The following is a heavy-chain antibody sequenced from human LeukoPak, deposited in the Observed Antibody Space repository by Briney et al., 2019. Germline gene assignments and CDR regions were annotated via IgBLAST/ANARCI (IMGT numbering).Heavy chain of an antibody. D-gene: IGHD2-15*01. CDR3: ATRAWELLSFDY. V-gene: IGHV4-31*03. J-gene: IGHJ4*02. Sequence: PSETLSLTCTVSGGSISSSDWYWSWIRQLPGKGLEWIGYIFYSGSTYYNPSLESRVTISLDTSKNQFSLKLSSVTAADTAVYYCATRAWELLSFDYWGQGTLVTVSS. CDR1: GGSISSSDWY. CDR2: IFYSGST.